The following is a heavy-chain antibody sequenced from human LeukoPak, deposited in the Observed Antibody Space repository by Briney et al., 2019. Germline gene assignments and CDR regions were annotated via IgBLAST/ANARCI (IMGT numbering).Heavy chain of an antibody. V-gene: IGHV3-30-3*01. CDR3: ARDWSGSSNY. CDR2: ISYDGSNK. J-gene: IGHJ4*02. Sequence: PGGSLRLSCAASGFTFSSYAMHWVRQAPGKGLEWVAVISYDGSNKYYADSVKGRFTISRDNSKNTLYLQMNSLRAEDTAVYYCARDWSGSSNYWGQGTLVTVSS. CDR1: GFTFSSYA. D-gene: IGHD1-26*01.